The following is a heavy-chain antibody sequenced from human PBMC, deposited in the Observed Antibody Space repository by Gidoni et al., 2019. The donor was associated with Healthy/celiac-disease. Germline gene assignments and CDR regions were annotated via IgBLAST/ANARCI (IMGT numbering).Heavy chain of an antibody. Sequence: EVQLVESGGGLVQPGGSLRVSCAASVFTFGSYGVSWVRQAPGKGREWLTNIKQDGSEEYYVDSVKGRFTISRDNAKNSLYLQMNSLRAEDTAVYYCARDQGPPLKGFDPWGQGTLVTVSS. V-gene: IGHV3-7*03. CDR1: VFTFGSYG. CDR3: ARDQGPPLKGFDP. CDR2: IKQDGSEE. J-gene: IGHJ5*02.